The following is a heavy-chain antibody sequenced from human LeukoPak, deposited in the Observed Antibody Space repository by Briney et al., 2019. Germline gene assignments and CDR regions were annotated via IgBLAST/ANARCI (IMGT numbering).Heavy chain of an antibody. V-gene: IGHV3-30*04. CDR2: ISYDGSNK. CDR1: GFTFSSYA. Sequence: GGSLRLSCAASGFTFSSYAMHWVRQAPGKGLEWVAVISYDGSNKYYADSVKGRFTISRDNSKNTLYLQMNGLRTEDTAVYYCARNHVTSNYFDYWGQGTLVTVSS. D-gene: IGHD2-21*02. CDR3: ARNHVTSNYFDY. J-gene: IGHJ4*02.